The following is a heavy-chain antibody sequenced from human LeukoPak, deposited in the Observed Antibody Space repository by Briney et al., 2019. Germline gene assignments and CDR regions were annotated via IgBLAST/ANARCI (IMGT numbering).Heavy chain of an antibody. J-gene: IGHJ4*02. D-gene: IGHD2-15*01. CDR2: IYYSGST. CDR1: GGSVSSGSYY. CDR3: AREFHCSGGSCFGYDY. Sequence: SETLSLTCAVSGGSVSSGSYYWSWIRQPPGKGLEWIGYIYYSGSTNYNPSLKGRVTISVDTSKHQFSLKLSSVTAADTAVYYCAREFHCSGGSCFGYDYWGQGTLVTVSS. V-gene: IGHV4-61*01.